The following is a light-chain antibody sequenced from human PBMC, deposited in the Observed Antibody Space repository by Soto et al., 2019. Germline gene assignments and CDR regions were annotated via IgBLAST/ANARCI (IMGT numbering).Light chain of an antibody. CDR1: QTVRSNY. CDR3: QHYGGPVGYT. Sequence: EIVLTQSPSTLALSPGERATLSCRASQTVRSNYLAWYQQKPGQAPNLLIYGASRRATGIPGRFSGSGSGTDFGLTISRLEPEDVAVYYCQHYGGPVGYTFGQGTNLEIK. CDR2: GAS. V-gene: IGKV3-20*01. J-gene: IGKJ2*01.